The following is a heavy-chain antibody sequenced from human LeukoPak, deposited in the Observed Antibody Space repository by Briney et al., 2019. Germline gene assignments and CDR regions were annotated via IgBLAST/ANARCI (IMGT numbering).Heavy chain of an antibody. CDR1: DDSITMYY. Sequence: SETLSLTCTVSDDSITMYYWTWIRQPPGKGLEWIGYADHTGSTKFNPSLNGRVSISRDTSNNFFSLRLRSVTAADTAVYFCARGRVSSSTWYSTYYYFFYMDSWGKGTTVTVSS. V-gene: IGHV4-59*01. D-gene: IGHD4-11*01. CDR2: ADHTGST. CDR3: ARGRVSSSTWYSTYYYFFYMDS. J-gene: IGHJ6*03.